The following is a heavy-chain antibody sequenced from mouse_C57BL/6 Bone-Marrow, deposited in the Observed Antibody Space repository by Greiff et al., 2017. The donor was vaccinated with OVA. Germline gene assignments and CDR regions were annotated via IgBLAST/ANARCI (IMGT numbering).Heavy chain of an antibody. D-gene: IGHD1-1*01. CDR2: IDPENGDT. CDR3: TTPYHLYYYGNSYDWYFDV. Sequence: VQLLQSGAELVRPGASVKLSCTASGFNIKDDYMHWVKQRPEQGLEWIGWIDPENGDTEYASKFQGKATITADTSSNTAYLQLSSLTSEDTAVYYCTTPYHLYYYGNSYDWYFDVWGTGTTVTVSS. V-gene: IGHV14-4*01. J-gene: IGHJ1*03. CDR1: GFNIKDDY.